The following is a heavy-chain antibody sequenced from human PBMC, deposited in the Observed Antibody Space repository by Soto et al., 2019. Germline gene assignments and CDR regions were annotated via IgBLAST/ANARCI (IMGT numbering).Heavy chain of an antibody. D-gene: IGHD6-19*01. CDR3: ARGFSSGWYGAEYYYGMDV. Sequence: SETLSLTCAVYGGSFSGYYWSWIRQPPGKGLEWIGEINHSGSTNYNPSLKSRVTISVDTSKNQFSLKLSSVTAADTAVYYCARGFSSGWYGAEYYYGMDVWGQGTTVTVSS. J-gene: IGHJ6*02. V-gene: IGHV4-34*01. CDR2: INHSGST. CDR1: GGSFSGYY.